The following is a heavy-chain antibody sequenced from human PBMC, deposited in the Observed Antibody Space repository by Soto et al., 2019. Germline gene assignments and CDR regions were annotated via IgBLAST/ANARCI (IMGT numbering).Heavy chain of an antibody. CDR1: GGSISSGGYY. CDR2: IYYSGST. V-gene: IGHV4-31*03. Sequence: LSLTCTVSGGSISSGGYYWSWIRQHPGRGLEWIGYIYYSGSTYYNPSLKSRVTISVDTSKNQFSLKLSSVTAADTAVYYCASLQTVVAAPFDYWGQGTLVTVSS. D-gene: IGHD2-15*01. CDR3: ASLQTVVAAPFDY. J-gene: IGHJ4*02.